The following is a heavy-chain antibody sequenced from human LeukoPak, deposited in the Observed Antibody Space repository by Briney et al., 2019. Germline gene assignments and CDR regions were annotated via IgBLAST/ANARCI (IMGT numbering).Heavy chain of an antibody. CDR1: VYTFTNYG. Sequence: ASVKVSCKASVYTFTNYGISWVRQAPGQGLEWMGWISNYNGNTNYAQKVQGRVTMTTDTSTSTAYMELRSLRFDDTAVYYCARRERLGYSYGRGTLDIWGQGTMVTVSS. CDR3: ARRERLGYSYGRGTLDI. CDR2: ISNYNGNT. J-gene: IGHJ3*02. V-gene: IGHV1-18*01. D-gene: IGHD5-18*01.